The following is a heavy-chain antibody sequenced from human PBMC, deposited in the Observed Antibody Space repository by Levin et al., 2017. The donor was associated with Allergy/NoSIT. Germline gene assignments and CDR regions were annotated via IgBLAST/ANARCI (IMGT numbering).Heavy chain of an antibody. Sequence: SETLSLTCTVSGGSISSSSYYWGWIRQPPGKGLEWIGSIYYSGSTYYNPSLKSRVTISVDTSKNQFSLKLSSVTAADTAVYYCARDLEWELLPNWFDPWGQGTLVTVSS. CDR1: GGSISSSSYY. J-gene: IGHJ5*02. V-gene: IGHV4-39*07. CDR2: IYYSGST. CDR3: ARDLEWELLPNWFDP. D-gene: IGHD1-26*01.